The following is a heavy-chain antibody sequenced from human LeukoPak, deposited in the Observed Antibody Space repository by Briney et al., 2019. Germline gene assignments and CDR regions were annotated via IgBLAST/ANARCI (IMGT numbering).Heavy chain of an antibody. J-gene: IGHJ4*02. CDR2: ISGSGGST. Sequence: GGSLRLSCAASGFTFSSYAMSWVRQAPGKGLGWVSAISGSGGSTYYADSVKGRFTISRDNSKNTLYLQMNSLRAEDTAVYYCARGYSSSWYVDGVGYWGQGTLVTVSS. V-gene: IGHV3-23*01. CDR3: ARGYSSSWYVDGVGY. D-gene: IGHD6-13*01. CDR1: GFTFSSYA.